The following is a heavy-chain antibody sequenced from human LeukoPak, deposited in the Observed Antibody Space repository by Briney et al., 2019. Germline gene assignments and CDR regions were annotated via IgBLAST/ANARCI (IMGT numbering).Heavy chain of an antibody. J-gene: IGHJ4*02. CDR3: ARSPATVDDY. Sequence: GGSLRLSCAASGFTFSSYWMHWVRQAPGKGLVWVSRINTDGSTTSYADSVKGRFTISRDNAKNTVYLQMNSLRAEDTAVYYCARSPATVDDYWGRGTLVTVSS. D-gene: IGHD5-18*01. CDR1: GFTFSSYW. CDR2: INTDGSTT. V-gene: IGHV3-74*01.